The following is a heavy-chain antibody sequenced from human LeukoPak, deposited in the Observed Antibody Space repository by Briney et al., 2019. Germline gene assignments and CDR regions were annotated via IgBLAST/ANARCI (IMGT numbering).Heavy chain of an antibody. Sequence: GESLKISCKAPGYTFTSYWIAWVRQMPGKGLECLGIIYPGGSEIRYSPSFQGQVVISADKSISAAYLQWSRLKASDTALYYCARYDEVGAIDYWGQGTLVTVSS. CDR2: IYPGGSEI. J-gene: IGHJ4*02. CDR1: GYTFTSYW. V-gene: IGHV5-51*06. CDR3: ARYDEVGAIDY. D-gene: IGHD1-26*01.